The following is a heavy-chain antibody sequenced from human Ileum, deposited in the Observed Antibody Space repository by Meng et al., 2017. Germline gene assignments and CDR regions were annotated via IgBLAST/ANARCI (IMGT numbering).Heavy chain of an antibody. J-gene: IGHJ4*02. CDR3: ARAPKYCTNAVCSRPLDS. D-gene: IGHD2-8*01. V-gene: IGHV4-30-4*01. CDR1: GGSISSGDYY. Sequence: QVQLQESGPRLVKPPQTLSLTCTVSGGSISSGDYYWSWVRQSPGKGTEWIGYIYSNGNTYSNPSLRGRLMISIDTAKNQFSLKLSSVTAADTAVYYCARAPKYCTNAVCSRPLDSWGQGTLVTVSS. CDR2: IYSNGNT.